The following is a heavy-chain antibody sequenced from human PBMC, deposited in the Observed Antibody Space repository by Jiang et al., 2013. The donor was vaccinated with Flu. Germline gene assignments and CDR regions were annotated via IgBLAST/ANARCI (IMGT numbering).Heavy chain of an antibody. J-gene: IGHJ5*02. CDR1: GGTFSRNA. CDR3: AGDRGLCGGDCYSNWFDP. Sequence: QSGAEVKKPGSSVKVSCRASGGTFSRNAVSWVRQAPGQGLEWMGGIIPKFGTPNYARNFQGRVTITADESTSTVYMELSGLTSEDTAVYYCAGDRGLCGGDCYSNWFDPGAREPWSPSPQ. D-gene: IGHD2-21*02. V-gene: IGHV1-69*01. CDR2: IIPKFGTP.